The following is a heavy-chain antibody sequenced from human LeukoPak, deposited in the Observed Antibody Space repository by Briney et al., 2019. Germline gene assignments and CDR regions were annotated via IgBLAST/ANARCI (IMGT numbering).Heavy chain of an antibody. CDR2: IKQDGSEK. CDR3: ARDFRAYYYGMDV. Sequence: GGSLRLSCAASGFTFSSYAMSWVRQAPGKGLEWVANIKQDGSEKYYVDSVKGRFTISRDNAKNSLYLQMNSLRAEDTAVYYCARDFRAYYYGMDVWGQGTTVTVPS. V-gene: IGHV3-7*01. CDR1: GFTFSSYA. J-gene: IGHJ6*02.